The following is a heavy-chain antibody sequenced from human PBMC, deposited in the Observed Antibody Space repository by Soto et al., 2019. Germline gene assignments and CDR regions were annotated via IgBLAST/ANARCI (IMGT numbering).Heavy chain of an antibody. CDR1: GFTFSSSA. D-gene: IGHD5-18*01. V-gene: IGHV1-58*01. J-gene: IGHJ4*02. Sequence: VASVKVYCKASGFTFSSSAVQWVRQARGQRLEWIGWIVVGSGNTNYAQRFQERLTITRDMSTSTAYMDLSSLRSEDTAVYYCEAVGNSYGYWGQGTLVTVSS. CDR2: IVVGSGNT. CDR3: EAVGNSYGY.